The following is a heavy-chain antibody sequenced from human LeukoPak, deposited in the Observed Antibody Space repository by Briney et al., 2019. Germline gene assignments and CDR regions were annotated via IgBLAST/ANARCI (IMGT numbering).Heavy chain of an antibody. D-gene: IGHD4-17*01. V-gene: IGHV3-7*05. Sequence: GGSLGLSCIVSGFTFSTYRVGWVRQAPGGGGEWVANINPDGSQKYCVDSLRGRFTISRDNPKNSLYLQLNSLRAEDTAVYYCVGGDYAQYWGQGTLVTVSS. CDR1: GFTFSTYR. CDR2: INPDGSQK. J-gene: IGHJ4*02. CDR3: VGGDYAQY.